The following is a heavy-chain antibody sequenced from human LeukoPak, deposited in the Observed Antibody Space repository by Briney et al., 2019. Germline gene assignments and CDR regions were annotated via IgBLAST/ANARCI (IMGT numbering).Heavy chain of an antibody. CDR1: GYTFTSHD. V-gene: IGHV1-8*03. CDR2: MNPNSGNT. J-gene: IGHJ3*02. Sequence: ASVKVSCKASGYTFTSHDINWVRQATGQGLEWMGWMNPNSGNTGYAQKFQGRVTTTRNNSISTVYMELSSLRSEDTAVYYCARRLGLRWDLQAFDIWGQGTMVTVPS. D-gene: IGHD4-23*01. CDR3: ARRLGLRWDLQAFDI.